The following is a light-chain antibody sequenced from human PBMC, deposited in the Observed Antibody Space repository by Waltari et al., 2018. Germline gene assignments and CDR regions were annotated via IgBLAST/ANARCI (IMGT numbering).Light chain of an antibody. Sequence: QSVLTQPPSVSGAPGQRVSISCTGSSPTIGAGYDFTWYQQVPGSAPKLLIFNNNNRPSGVPDRFSGSKSGTSASLAITGLQAEDEADYYCQSSDSSLRGSMFGGGTRLTVL. CDR3: QSSDSSLRGSM. J-gene: IGLJ3*02. CDR1: SPTIGAGYD. V-gene: IGLV1-40*01. CDR2: NNN.